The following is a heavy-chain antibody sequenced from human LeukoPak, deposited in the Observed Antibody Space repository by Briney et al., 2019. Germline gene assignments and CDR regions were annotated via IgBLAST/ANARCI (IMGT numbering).Heavy chain of an antibody. Sequence: ASVKVSCKASGYTFTSYAMHWVRQAPGQRLEWMGWINAGNGNTKYSQKFQGRVTITRDTSVSTAYMELSSLRSEDTAVYYCARGYYDILTGYSTVGPDYWGQGTLVTVSS. CDR3: ARGYYDILTGYSTVGPDY. V-gene: IGHV1-3*01. CDR1: GYTFTSYA. D-gene: IGHD3-9*01. CDR2: INAGNGNT. J-gene: IGHJ4*02.